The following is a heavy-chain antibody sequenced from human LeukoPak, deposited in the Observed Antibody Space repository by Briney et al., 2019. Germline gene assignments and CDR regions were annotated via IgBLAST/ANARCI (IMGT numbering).Heavy chain of an antibody. CDR2: ISGSGGST. CDR3: AKPPRLNYYDSSGYGDLFDY. V-gene: IGHV3-23*01. J-gene: IGHJ4*02. Sequence: GGSLRLSCAASGFTFSSYAMSWVRQAPGKGLEWVSAISGSGGSTYYADSVKGRFTISRDNSKNTLYLQMNSLRAEDTAVYYCAKPPRLNYYDSSGYGDLFDYWGQGTLVTVSS. CDR1: GFTFSSYA. D-gene: IGHD3-22*01.